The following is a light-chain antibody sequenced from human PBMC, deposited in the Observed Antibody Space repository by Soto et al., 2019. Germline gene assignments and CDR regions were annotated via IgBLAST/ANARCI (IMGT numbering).Light chain of an antibody. CDR2: EVS. Sequence: QSALTQPASVSGSPGQSIIISCTGTSSDVGDYNYVSWYQQYPGRAPKLMIYEVSNRPSGVSVRFSASKSGNTASLTISGLQAEDEADYYCNSRGGSRPYYVFGTGTKLTVL. J-gene: IGLJ1*01. CDR1: SSDVGDYNY. V-gene: IGLV2-14*01. CDR3: NSRGGSRPYYV.